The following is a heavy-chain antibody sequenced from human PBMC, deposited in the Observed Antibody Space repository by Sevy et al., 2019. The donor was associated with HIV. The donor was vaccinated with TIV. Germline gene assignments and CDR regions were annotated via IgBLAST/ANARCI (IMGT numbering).Heavy chain of an antibody. Sequence: GGSLRLSCAASGFIFSRYWMTWVRQAPGKGLEWVANIKQDGSEKYYVDSVKGRFTISRDNAKNSLYLQMNSLRAEGTAVYYCSIDMGYCSGGSCYTWDYYGMDVWGQGTTVTVSS. CDR1: GFIFSRYW. V-gene: IGHV3-7*03. D-gene: IGHD2-15*01. CDR2: IKQDGSEK. J-gene: IGHJ6*02. CDR3: SIDMGYCSGGSCYTWDYYGMDV.